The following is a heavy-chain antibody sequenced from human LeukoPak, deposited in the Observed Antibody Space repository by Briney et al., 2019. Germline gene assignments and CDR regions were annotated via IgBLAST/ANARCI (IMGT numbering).Heavy chain of an antibody. Sequence: ASVKVSCKASGYTFAGYYIHWVRRAPGQGLEWLGWINPNKGDTKNTQKFRDRVIMTTDTSLTTAYMELINLKSDDTAVYYCTRSSWDCSSGSCYSNMNFDFWGRGTLVTVSS. V-gene: IGHV1-2*02. CDR2: INPNKGDT. CDR3: TRSSWDCSSGSCYSNMNFDF. J-gene: IGHJ4*02. D-gene: IGHD2-15*01. CDR1: GYTFAGYY.